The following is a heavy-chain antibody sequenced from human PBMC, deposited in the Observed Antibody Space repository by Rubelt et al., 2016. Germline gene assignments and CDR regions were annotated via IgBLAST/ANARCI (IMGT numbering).Heavy chain of an antibody. CDR2: ITISGGST. CDR1: GFTFSNYA. CDR3: VFDF. Sequence: GGSLRLSCAASGFTFSNYAMSWVRQAPGKGLEWVSTITISGGSTDYADSVKGRFTISRENSRNTLYLQMNSLRAEDKALYYCVFDFWGQGTRVTVSS. V-gene: IGHV3-23*01. J-gene: IGHJ4*02.